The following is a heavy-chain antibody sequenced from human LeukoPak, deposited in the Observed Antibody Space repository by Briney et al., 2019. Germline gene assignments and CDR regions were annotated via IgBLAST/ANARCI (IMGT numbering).Heavy chain of an antibody. CDR2: IWYDGSNK. J-gene: IGHJ6*02. CDR3: ARESSLYGSGSYFAYYYYYGMDV. CDR1: GFTFSSYG. D-gene: IGHD3-10*01. Sequence: GGSLRLSCAASGFTFSSYGMHWVRQAPGKGLEWVAVIWYDGSNKYYADSVKGRFTISRDNSKNTLYLQMNSLRAEDTAVYYCARESSLYGSGSYFAYYYYYGMDVWGQGTTVTVSS. V-gene: IGHV3-33*01.